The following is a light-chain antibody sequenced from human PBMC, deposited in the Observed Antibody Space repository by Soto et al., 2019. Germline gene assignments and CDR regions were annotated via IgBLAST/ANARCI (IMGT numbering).Light chain of an antibody. Sequence: EIVLTQSPCTLSLSPGEGATLPCRASQSVPSNYLAWYQQKPGQAPRLLIFGASSRATGIPDKFSGSGSGTDFTLTISRLEPDDFAVYYCQHYGSPSWTFGQGTKVDIK. V-gene: IGKV3-20*01. J-gene: IGKJ1*01. CDR2: GAS. CDR1: QSVPSNY. CDR3: QHYGSPSWT.